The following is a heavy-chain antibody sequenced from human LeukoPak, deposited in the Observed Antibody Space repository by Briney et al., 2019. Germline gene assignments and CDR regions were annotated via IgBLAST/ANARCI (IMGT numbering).Heavy chain of an antibody. D-gene: IGHD1-26*01. J-gene: IGHJ4*02. V-gene: IGHV3-15*01. CDR1: GFSFPNAW. Sequence: GGSLRLSCAVSGFSFPNAWMSWVRQSPGKGLEWVGRIKGTDVGGTADYAAAVTDRFIISKDDSKKTMYLQMNSLKPEDTAVYYCTTVTGVGGARRRGQGTLVTVSS. CDR2: IKGTDVGGTA. CDR3: TTVTGVGGARR.